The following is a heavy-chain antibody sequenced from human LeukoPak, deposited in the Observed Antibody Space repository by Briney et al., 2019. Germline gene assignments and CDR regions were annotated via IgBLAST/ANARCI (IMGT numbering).Heavy chain of an antibody. V-gene: IGHV1-18*01. D-gene: IGHD1-1*01. J-gene: IGHJ6*03. CDR3: TREGTGTPLSYYYYMDV. Sequence: ASVKASCKASGYTFTNYGIIWVRQAPEQGLEWMGWISVYNGDTNYAQRLQGRVTMTTDTSTSTAYMELRSLTSDDTAVYYCTREGTGTPLSYYYYMDVWGKGTTVTVSS. CDR1: GYTFTNYG. CDR2: ISVYNGDT.